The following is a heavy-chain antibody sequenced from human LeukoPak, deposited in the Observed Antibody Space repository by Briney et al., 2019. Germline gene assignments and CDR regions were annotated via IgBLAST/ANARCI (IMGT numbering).Heavy chain of an antibody. V-gene: IGHV4-59*08. J-gene: IGHJ3*02. CDR3: ARITGPYDAFDI. CDR1: GGSITHYY. CDR2: IFYSGNT. D-gene: IGHD1-20*01. Sequence: PSETLSLTCTVSGGSITHYYWSWIRQPPGKGLEWIGYIFYSGNTNYNPSLKSRVTISVDTSKNQFSLKLSSVTAADTAVYYCARITGPYDAFDIWGQGTMVTVSS.